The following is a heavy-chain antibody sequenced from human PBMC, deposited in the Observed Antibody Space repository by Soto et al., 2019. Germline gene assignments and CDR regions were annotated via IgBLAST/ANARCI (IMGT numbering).Heavy chain of an antibody. CDR3: ARQGRDGHNQGYGMDV. CDR1: GDSFNTYW. J-gene: IGHJ6*02. CDR2: THPGDSET. V-gene: IGHV5-51*01. Sequence: GESLKISCKGSGDSFNTYWIAWVRQMPGKGLEWMGITHPGDSETRYSPSFEGQVTISADKSISTAYLQWSSLKASDTAMYYCARQGRDGHNQGYGMDVWGQGTTVTLSS.